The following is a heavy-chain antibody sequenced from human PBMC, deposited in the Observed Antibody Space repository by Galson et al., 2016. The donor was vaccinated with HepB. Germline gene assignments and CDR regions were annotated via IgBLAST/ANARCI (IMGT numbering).Heavy chain of an antibody. V-gene: IGHV4-59*01. CDR3: AGGPYSSGWYPFDP. CDR1: AGSISGYY. J-gene: IGHJ5*02. D-gene: IGHD6-19*01. CDR2: IYYSGST. Sequence: ETLSLTCTVSAGSISGYYWSWIRQPPGKGLEWVGYIYYSGSTYYNPSLKSRVTMSIDTSKNQFSLKLSSVTAADTAVYYCAGGPYSSGWYPFDPWGQGTLVTVSS.